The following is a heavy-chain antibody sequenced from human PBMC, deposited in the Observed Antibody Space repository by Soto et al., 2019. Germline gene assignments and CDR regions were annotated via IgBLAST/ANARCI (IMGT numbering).Heavy chain of an antibody. CDR2: ISAYNGNT. CDR1: GYTFTSYG. CDR3: ARAHPYGAVAAGYNMDV. V-gene: IGHV1-18*01. D-gene: IGHD6-19*01. J-gene: IGHJ6*02. Sequence: ASVKVSCKASGYTFTSYGISWVRQAPGQGLEWMGWISAYNGNTNYAQKLQGRVTMTTDTSTSTAYMELRSLRSDDTAVYYCARAHPYGAVAAGYNMDVWGQGTTVTVSS.